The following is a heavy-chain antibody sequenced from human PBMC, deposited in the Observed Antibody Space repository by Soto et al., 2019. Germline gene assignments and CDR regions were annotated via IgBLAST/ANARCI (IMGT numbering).Heavy chain of an antibody. CDR2: ISRSSSSI. V-gene: IGHV3-48*02. J-gene: IGHJ6*02. D-gene: IGHD3-10*01. CDR3: TSVHYKTSSRPTGMDV. Sequence: GGSLRLSCAASGFTFSNYNMNWVRQAPGKGLEWVSYISRSSSSIYYADSVKGRFTISRDNAKTSLYLQMSSLRDEDTALYYCTSVHYKTSSRPTGMDVWGHGPTVTVAS. CDR1: GFTFSNYN.